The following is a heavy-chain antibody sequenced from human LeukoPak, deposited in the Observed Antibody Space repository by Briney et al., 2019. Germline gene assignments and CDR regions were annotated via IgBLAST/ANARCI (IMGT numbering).Heavy chain of an antibody. D-gene: IGHD4-11*01. V-gene: IGHV3-48*01. J-gene: IGHJ4*02. CDR2: ISSGSTI. CDR3: ARDTLQLGPLSDY. Sequence: GGSLRLSWAASGFTFSSYSMSWVRQAPGEGLGWVSYISSGSTIYHADSVNGRFTISRDNAKNSLYLQMNRLRAEDTAVYYCARDTLQLGPLSDYWGQGTLVTVSS. CDR1: GFTFSSYS.